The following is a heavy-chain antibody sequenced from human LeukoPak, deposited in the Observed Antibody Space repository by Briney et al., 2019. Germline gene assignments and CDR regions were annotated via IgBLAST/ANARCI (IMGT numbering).Heavy chain of an antibody. D-gene: IGHD1-20*01. CDR1: GYTFTSYG. Sequence: ASVKVSCKASGYTFTSYGISWVRQAPGQGLEWMGWISAYNGNTNYAQKLQGRVTMTTDTSTSTAYMELRGLRSDDTAVHYCARGGITGTTAGYYGMDVWGKGTTVTVSS. CDR2: ISAYNGNT. J-gene: IGHJ6*04. CDR3: ARGGITGTTAGYYGMDV. V-gene: IGHV1-18*04.